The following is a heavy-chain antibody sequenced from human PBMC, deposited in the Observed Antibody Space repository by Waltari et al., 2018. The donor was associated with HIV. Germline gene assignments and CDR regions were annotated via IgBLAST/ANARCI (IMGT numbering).Heavy chain of an antibody. CDR2: IIPMLGTA. Sequence: VHLEQSGTAEKKPGTSVKVSCKHSGATFSNSGTSRVRQAPRQGLEWMGEIIPMLGTAKDAQKFHGRVTITADESTTTAYMEVSSLIQEDTAVYYWARGKDSSCSYHDSHYYGMDVWGQATTVTVSS. D-gene: IGHD6-13*01. J-gene: IGHJ6*02. CDR3: ARGKDSSCSYHDSHYYGMDV. CDR1: GATFSNSG. V-gene: IGHV1-69*01.